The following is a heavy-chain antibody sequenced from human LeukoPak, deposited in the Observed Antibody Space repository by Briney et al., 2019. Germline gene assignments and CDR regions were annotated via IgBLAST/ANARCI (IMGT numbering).Heavy chain of an antibody. D-gene: IGHD3-10*01. V-gene: IGHV3-30-3*01. CDR3: ARDPSYYGSGTELFYYFDS. CDR1: GFTFSIYA. J-gene: IGHJ4*02. CDR2: ISYDGSNK. Sequence: GGSLRLSCAASGFTFSIYAMHWVRQAPREALEWVAVISYDGSNKYYANSVKGRFTFSRDNPKNTLYLQMNSLRAEDTAVYYCARDPSYYGSGTELFYYFDSWGQGTLVTVSS.